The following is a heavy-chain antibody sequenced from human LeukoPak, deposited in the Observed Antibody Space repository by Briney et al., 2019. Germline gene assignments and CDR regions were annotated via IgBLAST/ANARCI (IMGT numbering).Heavy chain of an antibody. CDR1: GYTFTSYG. Sequence: ASVKVSCKASGYTFTSYGISWVRQAPGQGLEWMGWISAYNGNTSYAQKLQGRVTMTTDTSTSTAYMELRSLRSDDTAVYYCARGPLPWYDFWSGYYTNWFDPWGQGTLVTVSS. J-gene: IGHJ5*02. V-gene: IGHV1-18*01. CDR3: ARGPLPWYDFWSGYYTNWFDP. D-gene: IGHD3-3*01. CDR2: ISAYNGNT.